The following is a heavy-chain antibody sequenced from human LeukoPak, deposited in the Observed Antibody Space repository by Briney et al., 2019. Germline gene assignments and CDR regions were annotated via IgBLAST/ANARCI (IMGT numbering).Heavy chain of an antibody. CDR2: IYSGGST. Sequence: GGSLRLSCAASGFIVSSNYMSWVRQAPGKGLEWVSVIYSGGSTYYADSVKGRFTISRDNSKNTLYLQMNSLRAEDTAVYYCARDLYYYDSSGYYDYWGQGTLVTVSS. J-gene: IGHJ4*02. CDR1: GFIVSSNY. D-gene: IGHD3-22*01. V-gene: IGHV3-66*01. CDR3: ARDLYYYDSSGYYDY.